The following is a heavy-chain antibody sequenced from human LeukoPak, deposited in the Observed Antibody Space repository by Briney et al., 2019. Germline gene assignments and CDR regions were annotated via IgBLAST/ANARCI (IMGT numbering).Heavy chain of an antibody. CDR3: ARRRYDFWSGQYSYSYYMDI. Sequence: SETLSLTCTVSGGSISSSSYYWGWIRQPPGKGLEWIGSIYYSGSTNYNPSLKSRVTMSVDTSKNQFSLKLSSVTAADTAVYYCARRRYDFWSGQYSYSYYMDIWGKGTTVTVSS. CDR2: IYYSGST. CDR1: GGSISSSSYY. D-gene: IGHD3-3*01. J-gene: IGHJ6*03. V-gene: IGHV4-39*07.